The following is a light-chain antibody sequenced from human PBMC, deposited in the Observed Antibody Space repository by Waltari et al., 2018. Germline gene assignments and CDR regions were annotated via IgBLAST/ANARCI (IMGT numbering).Light chain of an antibody. CDR1: QSVLSSSNNKNY. V-gene: IGKV4-1*01. Sequence: DIVMTQSPDSLAVSLGERATIDCNSSQSVLSSSNNKNYLAWYQQKPRQTPKLLISWASTRESGVPDRFSGSGSGTDFTLTISSLQAEDVAVYYCQQYYSTPLTFGGGTKVEIK. J-gene: IGKJ4*01. CDR2: WAS. CDR3: QQYYSTPLT.